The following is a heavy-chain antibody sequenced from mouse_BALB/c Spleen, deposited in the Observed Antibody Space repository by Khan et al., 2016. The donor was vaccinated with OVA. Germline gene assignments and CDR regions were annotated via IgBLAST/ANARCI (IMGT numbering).Heavy chain of an antibody. CDR3: ARWNYRYDGYFDY. CDR2: ISSSDST. J-gene: IGHJ2*01. Sequence: EVQLQESGPSLVKPSQTLSLTCSVTGDSITSGYWNWIRKFPGNKLEYMGYISSSDSTFYNPSLKSRISLTRDTSKNQYYLQLNSVTTEDTATYYCARWNYRYDGYFDYWGQGTTLTVSS. V-gene: IGHV3-8*02. D-gene: IGHD2-14*01. CDR1: GDSITSGY.